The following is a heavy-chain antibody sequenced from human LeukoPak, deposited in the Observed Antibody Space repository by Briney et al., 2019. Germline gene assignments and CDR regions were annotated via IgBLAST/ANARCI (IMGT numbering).Heavy chain of an antibody. D-gene: IGHD5-12*01. CDR2: IIPILGIA. V-gene: IGHV1-69*04. CDR3: APEEMATIRAKYYYGMDV. Sequence: SVKVSCKASGGTFGSYAIIWVRQAPGQGLEWMGRIIPILGIANYAQKFQGRVTITADKSTSTAYMELSSLRSEDTAVYYCAPEEMATIRAKYYYGMDVWGQGTTVTVSS. CDR1: GGTFGSYA. J-gene: IGHJ6*02.